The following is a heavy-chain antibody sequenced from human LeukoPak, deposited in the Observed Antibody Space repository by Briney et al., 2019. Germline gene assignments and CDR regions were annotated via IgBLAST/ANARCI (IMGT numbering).Heavy chain of an antibody. CDR3: AKGSLYYYYMDV. CDR2: ISGSGGST. CDR1: GFTFSSNG. J-gene: IGHJ6*03. Sequence: GGSLRLSCAASGFTFSSNGMSWVRQAPGKGLEWVSAISGSGGSTYYADSVKGRFTISRDNSKNTLYLQMNSLRAEDTTVYYCAKGSLYYYYMDVWGKGTTVTVSS. V-gene: IGHV3-23*01.